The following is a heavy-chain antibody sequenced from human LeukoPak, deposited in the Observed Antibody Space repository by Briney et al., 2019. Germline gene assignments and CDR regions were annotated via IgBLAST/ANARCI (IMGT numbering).Heavy chain of an antibody. CDR2: ISSSSSYI. CDR3: ARAQYSSSFDAFDI. V-gene: IGHV3-21*01. D-gene: IGHD6-13*01. CDR1: GFTFSSYS. Sequence: GGPLRLSCVASGFTFSSYSMNWVRQAPGKGLEWVSSISSSSSYIDFGDSLKGRFTISRDNAKNSLYLQMNSLRAEDTAVYYCARAQYSSSFDAFDIWGQGTMVTVSS. J-gene: IGHJ3*02.